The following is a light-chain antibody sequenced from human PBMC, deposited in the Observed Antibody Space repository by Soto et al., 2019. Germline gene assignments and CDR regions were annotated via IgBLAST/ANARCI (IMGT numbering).Light chain of an antibody. CDR1: QSISSNY. V-gene: IGKV3-20*01. CDR3: QQYGNSPAIS. J-gene: IGKJ3*01. CDR2: AAS. Sequence: DIVLTQSPGTLSVSPGERATLSCRASQSISSNYLAWYQQKPGQSPRLLISAASIRAPGIPDRFSGSGSGTDFTLTISSLEPEDFALYYCQQYGNSPAISFGPGTKVDIK.